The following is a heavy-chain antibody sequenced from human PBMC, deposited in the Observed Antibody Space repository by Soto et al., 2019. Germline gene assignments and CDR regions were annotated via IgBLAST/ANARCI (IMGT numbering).Heavy chain of an antibody. CDR2: IYHSGST. D-gene: IGHD6-19*01. Sequence: SENLSLTCAVSGYSIRTGFHWAWVRQPPGKGLEWIGSIYHSGSTYYNLSLKSRVTISSDASKNQISLKLSSVTAAETALYYCARDWGTGFYKLDSWGQGTLVTVSS. CDR3: ARDWGTGFYKLDS. V-gene: IGHV4-38-2*02. CDR1: GYSIRTGFH. J-gene: IGHJ4*02.